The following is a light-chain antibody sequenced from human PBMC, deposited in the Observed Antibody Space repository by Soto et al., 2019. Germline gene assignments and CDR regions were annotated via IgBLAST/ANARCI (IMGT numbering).Light chain of an antibody. CDR2: AAS. CDR3: QNYNSAPPAGT. J-gene: IGKJ4*01. CDR1: QGINNH. V-gene: IGKV1-27*01. Sequence: DFQMTQSPSSLSASVGDRVTITCRASQGINNHLAWFQQKPGKVHKILIYAASTLQLGVPSRFSGSGSATDFTLTISSLQPEDVATYYCQNYNSAPPAGTFGGGTKVEIK.